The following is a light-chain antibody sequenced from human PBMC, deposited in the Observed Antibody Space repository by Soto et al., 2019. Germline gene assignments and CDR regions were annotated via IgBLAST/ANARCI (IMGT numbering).Light chain of an antibody. Sequence: EIVLTQSPVTLSLSPGERATLSCRASESVNSAYLAWYQHRPAQAPRLLIYGASSRATGVPDRFSGSGSGTEFTLTITRLEPEDFAVYYCQQYNNWWTFGQGTKVDIK. V-gene: IGKV3-20*01. CDR1: ESVNSAY. CDR3: QQYNNWWT. CDR2: GAS. J-gene: IGKJ1*01.